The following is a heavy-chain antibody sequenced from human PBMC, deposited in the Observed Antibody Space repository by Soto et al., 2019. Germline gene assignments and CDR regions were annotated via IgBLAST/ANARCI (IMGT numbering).Heavy chain of an antibody. D-gene: IGHD1-7*01. CDR2: IYRTGST. J-gene: IGHJ4*02. CDR3: ASRDPGTSVDY. V-gene: IGHV4-4*02. CDR1: GGSFTSNNW. Sequence: SETLSLTCAVSGGSFTSNNWWTWVRQPPGQGLEWIGEIYRTGSTNYNPSLKSRVTISLDKSENQFSRKVTSLTAADTAVYYCASRDPGTSVDYWGQGTLVTVSS.